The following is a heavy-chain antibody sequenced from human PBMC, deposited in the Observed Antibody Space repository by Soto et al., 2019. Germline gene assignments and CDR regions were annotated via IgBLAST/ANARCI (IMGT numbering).Heavy chain of an antibody. J-gene: IGHJ6*02. Sequence: SRPTLGNPTQSVTLACSVSGFSLSNARIGVSWIRQPPGNALEWLSHIFSYDEKSYSTSLKSRLTISKDTSKSQVVITMNNMDPVDTATYYCVRLNLLGDRFLEWLFTIPDYYSGTDVRGHGTTVTVSS. D-gene: IGHD3-3*01. CDR3: VRLNLLGDRFLEWLFTIPDYYSGTDV. V-gene: IGHV2-26*01. CDR2: IFSYDEK. CDR1: GFSLSNARIG.